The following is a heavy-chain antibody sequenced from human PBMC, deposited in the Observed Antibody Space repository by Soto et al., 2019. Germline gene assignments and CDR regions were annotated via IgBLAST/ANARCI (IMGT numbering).Heavy chain of an antibody. Sequence: SETLSLTCTVSGGSISSGGYYWSWIRQHPGKGLEWIGYIYYSGSTYYNPSLKSRVTISVDTSKNQFSLKLSSVTAADTAVYYCARDAPHYCSGGSCLTGPFDYWGQGTLVTVSS. CDR3: ARDAPHYCSGGSCLTGPFDY. V-gene: IGHV4-31*03. CDR2: IYYSGST. D-gene: IGHD2-15*01. CDR1: GGSISSGGYY. J-gene: IGHJ4*02.